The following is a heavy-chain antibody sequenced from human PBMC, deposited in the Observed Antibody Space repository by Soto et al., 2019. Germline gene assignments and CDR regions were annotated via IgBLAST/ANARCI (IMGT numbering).Heavy chain of an antibody. CDR1: GFTFSSYA. D-gene: IGHD2-15*01. CDR2: ISGSGGST. CDR3: AKVVIDCSGGSCRRRREYYYFDY. Sequence: EVQLLESGGGLVQPGGSLRLSCAASGFTFSSYAMSWVRQAPGKGLEWVSAISGSGGSTYYADSVKGRFTISRDNSKNPLYLQMNSLRAEDTAVYYCAKVVIDCSGGSCRRRREYYYFDYWGQGTLVTVSS. V-gene: IGHV3-23*01. J-gene: IGHJ4*02.